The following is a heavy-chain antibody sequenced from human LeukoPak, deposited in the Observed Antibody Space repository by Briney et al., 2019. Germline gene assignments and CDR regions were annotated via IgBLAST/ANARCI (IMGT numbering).Heavy chain of an antibody. V-gene: IGHV4-34*01. D-gene: IGHD1-26*01. CDR1: GGSFSGYY. CDR2: INHSGST. Sequence: SETLSLTCAVYGGSFSGYYWSWIRQPPGKGLEWIGEINHSGSTNYNPSLKSRVTISVDTSKNQFSLRLSSVTAADTAVYYCARRRSGSYVDYWGQGILVTVSS. CDR3: ARRRSGSYVDY. J-gene: IGHJ4*02.